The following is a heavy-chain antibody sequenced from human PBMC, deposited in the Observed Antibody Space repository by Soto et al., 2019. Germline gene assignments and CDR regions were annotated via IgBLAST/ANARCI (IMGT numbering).Heavy chain of an antibody. CDR2: IIPIFGTA. CDR1: GGTFSSYA. Sequence: QVQLVQSGAEVKKPGSSVKVSCKASGGTFSSYAISWVRQAPGQGLEWMGGIIPIFGTANYAQKFQGRVTITADESTSTAYMELSSLRSEDTAVYYCVRDGSGSYHYYYYGMDVWGQGTTVTVSS. CDR3: VRDGSGSYHYYYYGMDV. V-gene: IGHV1-69*12. J-gene: IGHJ6*02. D-gene: IGHD3-10*01.